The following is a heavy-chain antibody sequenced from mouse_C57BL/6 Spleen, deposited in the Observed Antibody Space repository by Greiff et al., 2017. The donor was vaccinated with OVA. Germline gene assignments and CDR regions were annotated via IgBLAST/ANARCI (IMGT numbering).Heavy chain of an antibody. D-gene: IGHD2-14*01. Sequence: QVQLKESGAELVRPGASVTLSCKASGYTFTDYEMHWVKQTPVHGLEWIGAIDPETGGTAYNQKFKGKAILTADKSSSTAYMELRSLTSEDSAVYYCTRFREYDGPLAYWGQGTLVTVSA. CDR3: TRFREYDGPLAY. CDR2: IDPETGGT. V-gene: IGHV1-15*01. CDR1: GYTFTDYE. J-gene: IGHJ3*01.